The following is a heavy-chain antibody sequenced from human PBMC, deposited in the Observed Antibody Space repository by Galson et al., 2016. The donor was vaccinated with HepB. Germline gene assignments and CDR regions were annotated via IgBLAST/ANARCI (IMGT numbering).Heavy chain of an antibody. CDR2: ASGDSTYK. CDR1: GFTFSDYY. V-gene: IGHV3-11*06. CDR3: ARIVLSKTSWFDP. D-gene: IGHD3-3*02. J-gene: IGHJ5*02. Sequence: SLRLSCAASGFTFSDYYMTWIRQAPGKGPEYVSYASGDSTYKHYADSVKGRFTISRDNAQSSLYLQMDNLRAEDTALYYCARIVLSKTSWFDPWGHGTPVTVSS.